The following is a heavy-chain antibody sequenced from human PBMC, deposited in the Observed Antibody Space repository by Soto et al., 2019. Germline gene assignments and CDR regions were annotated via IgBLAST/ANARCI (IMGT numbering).Heavy chain of an antibody. Sequence: QVQLQQWGAGLLKPSETLSLTCAVYGGSFSGYYWSWIRQPPGKGLEWIGEINHSGSTNYNPSLKSRVTISVDTSKNQFSLKLSSVTAADTAVYYCARGSRLYYDFWSGSPNPPTHPYYYYGMDVWGQGTTVTVSS. D-gene: IGHD3-3*01. CDR2: INHSGST. V-gene: IGHV4-34*01. CDR3: ARGSRLYYDFWSGSPNPPTHPYYYYGMDV. J-gene: IGHJ6*02. CDR1: GGSFSGYY.